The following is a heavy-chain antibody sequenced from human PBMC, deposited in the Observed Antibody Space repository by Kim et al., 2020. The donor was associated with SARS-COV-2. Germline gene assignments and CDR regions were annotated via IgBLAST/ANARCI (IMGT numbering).Heavy chain of an antibody. CDR1: GVSISSFH. CDR3: ARLTYYDSTGRFDS. CDR2: IYYNGFT. J-gene: IGHJ4*02. D-gene: IGHD3-22*01. V-gene: IGHV4-59*01. Sequence: SETLSLTCTVSGVSISSFHWSWIRQSPGKGLEWIGYIYYNGFTNYSPSLKSRVAFSIDTSKNQFSLKLSSVTAADTAVYYCARLTYYDSTGRFDSWGQGTLVTVSS.